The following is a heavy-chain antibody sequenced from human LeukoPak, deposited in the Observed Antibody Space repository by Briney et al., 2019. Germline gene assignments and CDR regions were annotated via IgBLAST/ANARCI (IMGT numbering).Heavy chain of an antibody. CDR2: IIPILGIA. J-gene: IGHJ4*02. CDR3: ASQDNGSVDY. D-gene: IGHD2-8*01. V-gene: IGHV1-69*04. Sequence: SVKVSCKASGGTFSSYAISWVRQAPGQGLEWMGRIIPILGIANYAQKFQGRVTITADKSASTGYMELSSLRSEDTAVYYCASQDNGSVDYWGQGTLVTVSS. CDR1: GGTFSSYA.